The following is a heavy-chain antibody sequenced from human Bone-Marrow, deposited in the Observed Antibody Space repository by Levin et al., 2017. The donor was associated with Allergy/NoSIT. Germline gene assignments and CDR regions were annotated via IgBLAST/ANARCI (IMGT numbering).Heavy chain of an antibody. CDR1: GFTFEDYV. CDR3: TKGLSYGHTDAFDV. CDR2: INWNGGDI. V-gene: IGHV3-9*01. Sequence: GGSLRLSCVASGFTFEDYVIHWVRHAPGKGLEWVSGINWNGGDIGYADSVKGRFTISRDNAKNSLFLQMHSLRVEDTAFYYCTKGLSYGHTDAFDVWGQGTMVSVSS. J-gene: IGHJ3*01. D-gene: IGHD5-18*01.